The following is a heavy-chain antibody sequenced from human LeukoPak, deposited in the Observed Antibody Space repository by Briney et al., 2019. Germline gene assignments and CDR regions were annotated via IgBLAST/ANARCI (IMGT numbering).Heavy chain of an antibody. CDR1: GGSISGYY. CDR2: IHYSGRT. J-gene: IGHJ5*02. V-gene: IGHV4-59*01. CDR3: ARGGDGYKSPWFDP. Sequence: SSETLSLTCTVSGGSISGYYWNWIRQPPGKGLEWIGYIHYSGRTNYNPSLKSRVTISLHTSENQFSLELSSVTAADTAVYYCARGGDGYKSPWFDPWGQGTLVTVSS. D-gene: IGHD5-24*01.